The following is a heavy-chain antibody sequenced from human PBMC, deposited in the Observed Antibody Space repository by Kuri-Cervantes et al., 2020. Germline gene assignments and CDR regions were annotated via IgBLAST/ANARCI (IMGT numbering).Heavy chain of an antibody. V-gene: IGHV3-48*01. CDR2: ISGSSSTI. D-gene: IGHD6-13*01. CDR1: GFTFSNYY. Sequence: GESLKISCAASGFTFSNYYMNWVRQAPGKGLEWVSSISGSSSTIHYADSVKGRFTISRDNSKNTLYLQMNSLRAEDTAVYYCAKDPRIAAAVEPVWWGQGTLVTVSS. CDR3: AKDPRIAAAVEPVW. J-gene: IGHJ4*02.